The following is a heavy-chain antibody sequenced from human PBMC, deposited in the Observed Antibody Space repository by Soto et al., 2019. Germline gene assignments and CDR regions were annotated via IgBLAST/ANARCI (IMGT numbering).Heavy chain of an antibody. Sequence: QVQLVESGGGVVQPGRSLRLSCAASGFTFSSYGMHWVRQAPGKGLEWVAGISYDGSNKYYADSVKGRFTISRDNSKNTLYLQMNSLRAEDTAVYYCAKDSQLRYFDWTLYGMDVWGQGTTVTVSS. CDR2: ISYDGSNK. CDR1: GFTFSSYG. CDR3: AKDSQLRYFDWTLYGMDV. V-gene: IGHV3-30*18. J-gene: IGHJ6*02. D-gene: IGHD3-9*01.